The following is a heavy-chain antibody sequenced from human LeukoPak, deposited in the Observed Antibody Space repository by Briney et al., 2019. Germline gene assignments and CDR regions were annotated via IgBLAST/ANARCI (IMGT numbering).Heavy chain of an antibody. D-gene: IGHD2-15*01. Sequence: GGSLRLSCAASGFTFSSYGMHWVRQAPGKGLEWVAVIWYDGSNKYYADSVKGRFTISRDNSKNTLYLQMNSLRAEDTAVYYCARGTVVVPSGGMDVWGQGTTVTVSS. J-gene: IGHJ6*02. V-gene: IGHV3-33*01. CDR3: ARGTVVVPSGGMDV. CDR2: IWYDGSNK. CDR1: GFTFSSYG.